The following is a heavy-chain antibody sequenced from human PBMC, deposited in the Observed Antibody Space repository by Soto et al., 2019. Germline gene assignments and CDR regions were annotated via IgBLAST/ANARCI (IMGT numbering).Heavy chain of an antibody. CDR1: DTPFSSYA. D-gene: IGHD3-3*01. V-gene: IGHV1-69*13. CDR2: IIPIFGTA. J-gene: IGHJ4*02. Sequence: SVKAPGRFPDTPFSSYAFSWVRKALGQGLEWMGGIIPIFGTANYAQKFQGRVTITADESTSTAYMELSSLRSEDTAVYYCARDQWSGYYSNEYYFDYWGQGTLVTVSS. CDR3: ARDQWSGYYSNEYYFDY.